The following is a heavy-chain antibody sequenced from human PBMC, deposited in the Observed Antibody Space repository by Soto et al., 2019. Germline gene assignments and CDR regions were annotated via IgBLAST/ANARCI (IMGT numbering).Heavy chain of an antibody. Sequence: EVQLVESGGGLVQPGGSLRLSCAASGFTFSDYSMDWVRQAPGKGLEWVSYISSSSSTIYYADSVKGRFTISRDNVKHSLYLPMNSLRDEDTAVYYCARDAGSWGCWGQGTLVTVSS. J-gene: IGHJ4*02. CDR3: ARDAGSWGC. V-gene: IGHV3-48*02. CDR1: GFTFSDYS. CDR2: ISSSSSTI. D-gene: IGHD3-10*01.